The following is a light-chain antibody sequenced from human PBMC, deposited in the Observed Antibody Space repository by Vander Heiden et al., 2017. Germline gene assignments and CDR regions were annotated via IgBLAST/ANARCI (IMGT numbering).Light chain of an antibody. J-gene: IGKJ1*01. Sequence: IRMTQSPSSFSASKGDRITITCRASKAISSYVAWYQQKPGKAPKLLIYAASTLQSGVPSRFTGSGPGTDFTLTISCLQSEDFTTYYCQHEDSSPRTFGQGTKVEIK. CDR3: QHEDSSPRT. CDR1: KAISSY. CDR2: AAS. V-gene: IGKV1-8*01.